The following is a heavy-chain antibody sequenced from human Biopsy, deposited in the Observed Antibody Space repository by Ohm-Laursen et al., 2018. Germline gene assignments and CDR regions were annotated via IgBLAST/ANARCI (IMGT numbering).Heavy chain of an antibody. V-gene: IGHV4-31*03. D-gene: IGHD5-12*01. Sequence: SDTLSLTCTVSGVSILGGRYYWIWIRHPPGKGLEWFGHIFYSANPYYNPSRKSRVTISADTYKTQFSLKLRSVTAADTAVYYCARHGSGDYFPTFFDFWGQGALVTGSS. CDR2: IFYSANP. CDR3: ARHGSGDYFPTFFDF. J-gene: IGHJ4*02. CDR1: GVSILGGRYY.